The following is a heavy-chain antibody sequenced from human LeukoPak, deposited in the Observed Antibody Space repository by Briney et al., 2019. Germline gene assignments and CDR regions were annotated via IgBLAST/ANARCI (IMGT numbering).Heavy chain of an antibody. D-gene: IGHD5-24*01. J-gene: IGHJ4*02. CDR3: ARDKGRGGYTSPLDY. CDR1: GFIVSSNY. V-gene: IGHV3-66*01. Sequence: GGSVSVSCVASGFIVSSNYLSWVRQAPGKGLEGVGDIYNGGSTYYADSVKGRFTISRDNAKNSLYLQMNSLRAEDTAVYYWARDKGRGGYTSPLDYWGQGTLVTVSS. CDR2: IYNGGST.